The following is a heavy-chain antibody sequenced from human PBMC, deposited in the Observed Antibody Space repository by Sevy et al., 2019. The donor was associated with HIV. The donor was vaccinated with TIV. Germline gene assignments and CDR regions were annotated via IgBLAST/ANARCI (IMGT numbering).Heavy chain of an antibody. Sequence: GGSLRLSCVVSGISFTTSGMHWVRQAPGKGLEWVAVISYHGRDKFYAESVKGRYTISRDNSKNMLYLQMNSLRAEDTAVYYCAKDFTGYNGMDVWGQGTTVTVSS. D-gene: IGHD3-9*01. J-gene: IGHJ6*02. CDR1: GISFTTSG. V-gene: IGHV3-30*18. CDR3: AKDFTGYNGMDV. CDR2: ISYHGRDK.